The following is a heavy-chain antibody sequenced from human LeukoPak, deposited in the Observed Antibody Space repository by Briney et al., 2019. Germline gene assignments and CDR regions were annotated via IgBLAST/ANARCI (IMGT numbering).Heavy chain of an antibody. V-gene: IGHV4-34*01. Sequence: SETLSLTCADYNGSFSGYYWSWIRQPPGKGLEWLGEINHRGRTYYNPSLLSRVTISVDTSKNQLSLKVTSVTAADTAVYYCARVTKGEWELLGYWGQGTLVTVSS. CDR1: NGSFSGYY. D-gene: IGHD1-26*01. J-gene: IGHJ4*02. CDR2: INHRGRT. CDR3: ARVTKGEWELLGY.